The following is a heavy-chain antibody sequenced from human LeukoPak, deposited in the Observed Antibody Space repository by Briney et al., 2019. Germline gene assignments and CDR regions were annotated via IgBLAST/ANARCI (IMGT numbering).Heavy chain of an antibody. CDR2: IIPIFGTA. Sequence: ASVKVSCKASGGTFSSYAISWVRQAPGQGLEWMGGIIPIFGTANYAQKFQGRVTITADESTSTAYMELSGLRSEDTAVYYCARGTSYFEPTPYYYYMDVWGKGTTVTVSS. J-gene: IGHJ6*03. V-gene: IGHV1-69*13. CDR1: GGTFSSYA. CDR3: ARGTSYFEPTPYYYYMDV. D-gene: IGHD3-9*01.